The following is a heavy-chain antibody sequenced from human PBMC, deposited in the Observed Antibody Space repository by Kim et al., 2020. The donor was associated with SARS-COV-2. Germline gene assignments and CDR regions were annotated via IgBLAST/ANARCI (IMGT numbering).Heavy chain of an antibody. V-gene: IGHV6-1*01. CDR3: ARVTTLIGTSLYYFDF. D-gene: IGHD6-13*01. J-gene: IGHJ4*02. CDR2: TYYRSKWYS. Sequence: SQTLSLTCAISGDSVSSNNAGWNWIRQSPSRGPEWLGRTYYRSKWYSDYADSVKSRITINPDTSRNQFSLHLNSVTPEDTAVYYCARVTTLIGTSLYYFDFWGQGILVTVSS. CDR1: GDSVSSNNAG.